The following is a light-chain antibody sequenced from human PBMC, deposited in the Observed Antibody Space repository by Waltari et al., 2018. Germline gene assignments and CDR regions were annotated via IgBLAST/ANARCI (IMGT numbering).Light chain of an antibody. V-gene: IGLV5-45*03. CDR2: YRSDSDK. CDR3: KIWDRSPWV. CDR1: SGIDVGTYR. Sequence: QAVLTQPSSLSASPGASASLTCTLRSGIDVGTYRIYWYQQKPGSPPHYLLRYRSDSDKQQGAGVPSRFSGSKDASANSRIFVISGVQVDDEAEYYCKIWDRSPWVFGGGTKLTGL. J-gene: IGLJ3*02.